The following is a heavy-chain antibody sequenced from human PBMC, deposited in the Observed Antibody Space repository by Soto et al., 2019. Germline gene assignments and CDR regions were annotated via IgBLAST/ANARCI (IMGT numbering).Heavy chain of an antibody. Sequence: GGSLRLSCAASGFTFSSYSMNWVRQAPGKGLEWVSYISSSSSTIYYADTVKARFTISRDNAKNSLYLQMNCMRAEDTAVYYCARDRDDGSAAAPPDYWGQGTLVTVSS. D-gene: IGHD3-10*01. CDR3: ARDRDDGSAAAPPDY. CDR1: GFTFSSYS. J-gene: IGHJ4*02. CDR2: ISSSSSTI. V-gene: IGHV3-48*04.